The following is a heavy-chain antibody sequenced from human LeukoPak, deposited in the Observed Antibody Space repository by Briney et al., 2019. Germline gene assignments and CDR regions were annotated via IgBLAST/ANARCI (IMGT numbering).Heavy chain of an antibody. J-gene: IGHJ4*02. V-gene: IGHV5-51*01. CDR1: RYSFTSYW. CDR3: ARGALGYCSSTSCYNFDY. Sequence: GESLKISCKGSRYSFTSYWIGWVRQMPGKGLEWMGIIYPGDSDTRYSPSFQGQVTISADKSISTAYLQWSSLKASDTAMYYCARGALGYCSSTSCYNFDYWGQGTLVTVSS. D-gene: IGHD2-2*01. CDR2: IYPGDSDT.